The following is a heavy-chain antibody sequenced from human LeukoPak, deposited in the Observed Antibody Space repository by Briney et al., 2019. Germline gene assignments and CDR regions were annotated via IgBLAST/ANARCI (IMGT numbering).Heavy chain of an antibody. D-gene: IGHD5-12*01. CDR1: GFTFSSYG. V-gene: IGHV3-30*18. CDR2: ISYDGSNK. CDR3: VKDTISGYSGYDYFDY. J-gene: IGHJ4*02. Sequence: GGSLRLSCAASGFTFSSYGMHWVRRAPGKGLEWVAVISYDGSNKYYADSVKGRFTISRDNSKNTLYLQMNSLRAEDTAVYYCVKDTISGYSGYDYFDYWGQGTLVTVSS.